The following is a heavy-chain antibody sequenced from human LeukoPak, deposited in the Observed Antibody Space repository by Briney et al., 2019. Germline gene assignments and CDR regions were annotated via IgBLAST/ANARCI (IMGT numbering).Heavy chain of an antibody. CDR3: ARDKLWFGELFKGDWFDP. Sequence: GGSLRLSCAASGFTFSNYAMSWVRQAPGKGLEWVSAISGSGGSTYYADSVKGRFTISRDNSKNTLYLQMNSLRAEDTAVYYCARDKLWFGELFKGDWFDPWGQGTLVTVSS. CDR1: GFTFSNYA. CDR2: ISGSGGST. J-gene: IGHJ5*02. V-gene: IGHV3-23*01. D-gene: IGHD3-10*01.